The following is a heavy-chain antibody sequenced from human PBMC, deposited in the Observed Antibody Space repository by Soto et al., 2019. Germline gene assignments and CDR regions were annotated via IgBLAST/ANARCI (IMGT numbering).Heavy chain of an antibody. CDR3: AKGYSSNCDTPHDY. V-gene: IGHV3-23*01. CDR1: GFTFSSYA. D-gene: IGHD6-19*01. CDR2: ISGSGGST. Sequence: LRLSCAASGFTFSSYAMSWVRQAPGKGLEWVSCISGSGGSTYYADSVKGRFTISRDNSKNTLYLQMNSLRAEDTAVYYCAKGYSSNCDTPHDYWGQGTLVTVSS. J-gene: IGHJ4*02.